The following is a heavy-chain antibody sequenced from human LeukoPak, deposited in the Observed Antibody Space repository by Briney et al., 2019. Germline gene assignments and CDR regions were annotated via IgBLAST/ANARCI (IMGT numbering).Heavy chain of an antibody. J-gene: IGHJ4*02. CDR1: EFTFSSYA. CDR3: ATHYDSSGYHFDY. CDR2: ISGSGGST. V-gene: IGHV3-23*01. D-gene: IGHD3-22*01. Sequence: GGSLRLSCAASEFTFSSYAMSWVRQAPGKGLEWVSAISGSGGSTYYADSVKGRFTISRDNSKNTLYLQMNSLRAEDTAVYYCATHYDSSGYHFDYWGQGTLVTVSS.